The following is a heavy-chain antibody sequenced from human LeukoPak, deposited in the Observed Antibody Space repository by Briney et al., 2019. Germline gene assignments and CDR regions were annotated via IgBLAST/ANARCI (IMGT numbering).Heavy chain of an antibody. CDR1: GFTFSSYG. CDR3: ARDGDTYYDIFTGYYPRYYYYYGMDV. Sequence: GGSLRLSCAASGFTFSSYGMHWVRQAPGKGLEWVAVIWYDGSNKYYADSVKGRFTISRDNSKNTLYPQMNSLRAEDTAVYYCARDGDTYYDIFTGYYPRYYYYYGMDVWGQGTTVTVSS. J-gene: IGHJ6*02. V-gene: IGHV3-33*01. CDR2: IWYDGSNK. D-gene: IGHD3-9*01.